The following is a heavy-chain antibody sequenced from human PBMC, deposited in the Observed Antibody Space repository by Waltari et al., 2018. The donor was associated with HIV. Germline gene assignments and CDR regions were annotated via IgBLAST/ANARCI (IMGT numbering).Heavy chain of an antibody. J-gene: IGHJ3*01. CDR2: IWYDGSKK. CDR3: ARVPFASSWSADSFDV. D-gene: IGHD6-13*01. Sequence: VQLEESGGGVVQPGRSRRLSCAASGFRVSDYGMHWVRQAPGKGVQWVAVIWYDGSKKEYSDSVKGRFTISKENSKNTLFLQMNSLRVDDTAVYFCARVPFASSWSADSFDVWGPGTRITVSS. CDR1: GFRVSDYG. V-gene: IGHV3-33*01.